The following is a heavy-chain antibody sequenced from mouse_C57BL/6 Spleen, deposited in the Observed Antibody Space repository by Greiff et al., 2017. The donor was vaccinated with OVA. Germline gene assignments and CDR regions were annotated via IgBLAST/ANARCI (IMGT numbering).Heavy chain of an antibody. CDR3: ARDTVPHYFDY. D-gene: IGHD1-1*01. CDR2: ISDGGSYT. J-gene: IGHJ2*01. V-gene: IGHV5-4*01. CDR1: GFTFSSYA. Sequence: EVKLEESGGGLVKPGGSLKLSCAASGFTFSSYAMSWVRQTPEKRLEWVATISDGGSYTYYPDNVKGRFTISRDNAKNNLYLQMSHLKSEDTAMYYCARDTVPHYFDYWGQGTTLTVSS.